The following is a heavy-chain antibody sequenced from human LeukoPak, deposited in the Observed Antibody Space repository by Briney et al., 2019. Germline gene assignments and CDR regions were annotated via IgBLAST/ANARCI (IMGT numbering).Heavy chain of an antibody. V-gene: IGHV1-18*01. Sequence: ASVKVSCKTSGYTFNSYGLSWVRQAPGQGLEWMGWINPSNGNTNSVQKFQGRVTMTTDTSTSTAYLELRSLRSDDTAVYYCAKDERIVGASDFWGQGTLVTVSA. CDR1: GYTFNSYG. CDR3: AKDERIVGASDF. D-gene: IGHD1-26*01. CDR2: INPSNGNT. J-gene: IGHJ4*02.